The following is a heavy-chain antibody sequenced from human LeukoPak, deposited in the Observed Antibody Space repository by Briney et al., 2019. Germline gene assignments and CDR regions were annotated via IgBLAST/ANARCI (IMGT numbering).Heavy chain of an antibody. J-gene: IGHJ6*03. Sequence: GGSLRLSCAASGFTFSSCSMNWVRQAPGKGLEWVSSITSSNNYIYYGDSVKGRFTISRDDAKNSLFLRMNSLRAEDTATYYCARGEFGDYYYFYMDVWGKGTTVTVSS. CDR1: GFTFSSCS. V-gene: IGHV3-21*01. CDR2: ITSSNNYI. CDR3: ARGEFGDYYYFYMDV. D-gene: IGHD2/OR15-2a*01.